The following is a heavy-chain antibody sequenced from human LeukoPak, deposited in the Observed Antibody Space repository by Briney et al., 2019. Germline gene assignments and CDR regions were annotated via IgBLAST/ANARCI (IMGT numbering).Heavy chain of an antibody. V-gene: IGHV3-21*01. CDR2: ISSSSSYI. CDR3: ARLGGYSKSFDY. CDR1: GFTFSSYS. D-gene: IGHD4-11*01. J-gene: IGHJ4*02. Sequence: AGGSLRLSCAASGFTFSSYSMNWVRQAPGKGLEWVSSISSSSSYIYYADSVKGRFTISRDNAKNSLYLQMNSLRAEDTAVYYCARLGGYSKSFDYWGQGTLVTVPS.